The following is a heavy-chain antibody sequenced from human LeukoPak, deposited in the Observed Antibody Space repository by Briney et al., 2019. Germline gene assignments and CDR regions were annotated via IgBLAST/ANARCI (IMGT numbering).Heavy chain of an antibody. D-gene: IGHD3-22*01. CDR2: ISGSDGRT. CDR3: AKEDFYESSGYPPFDY. Sequence: GGSLRLSCAASGFTFSGYVMSWVRQAPGKGLEWVSSISGSDGRTNYADSVKGRFTISRDNSKNTLYLQMNSLRAEDTAVYYCAKEDFYESSGYPPFDYWGQGTLVTVSS. V-gene: IGHV3-23*01. J-gene: IGHJ4*02. CDR1: GFTFSGYV.